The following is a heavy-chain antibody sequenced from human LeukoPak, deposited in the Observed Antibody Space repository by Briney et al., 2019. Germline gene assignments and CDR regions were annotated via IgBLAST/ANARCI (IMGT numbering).Heavy chain of an antibody. CDR1: GFSFSSYA. J-gene: IGHJ4*02. CDR2: VSETGDGT. D-gene: IGHD1-14*01. V-gene: IGHV3-23*01. CDR3: AKGKVNHLGGLDY. Sequence: GGSLRLSCAVSGFSFSSYAMSSFRQAPGKGLECVSTVSETGDGTYYADSVKGRFIISRDNSKNPFYLQMDSLRADDTAMYYCAKGKVNHLGGLDYWGQGTLVTVSS.